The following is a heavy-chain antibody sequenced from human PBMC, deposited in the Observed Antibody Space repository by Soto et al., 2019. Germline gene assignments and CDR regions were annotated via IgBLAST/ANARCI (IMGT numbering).Heavy chain of an antibody. D-gene: IGHD6-13*01. CDR3: ARGFELPSSRDYNWFDP. J-gene: IGHJ5*02. V-gene: IGHV4-39*01. CDR2: IYYSGST. CDR1: GGSISSSSYY. Sequence: SETLSLTCTVSGGSISSSSYYWGWIRQPPGKGLEWIGSIYYSGSTYYNPSLKSRVTISVDTSKNQFSLKLSSVTAADTAVYYCARGFELPSSRDYNWFDPWGQGTLVTVSS.